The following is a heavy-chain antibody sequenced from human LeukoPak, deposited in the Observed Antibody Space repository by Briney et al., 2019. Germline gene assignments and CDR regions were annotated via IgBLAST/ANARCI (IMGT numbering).Heavy chain of an antibody. J-gene: IGHJ4*02. V-gene: IGHV3-74*01. Sequence: GGSLRLSCATSGFTFTNYWMHWVRQAPGMGLVWVSRLPPDELGIIYADSVKGRFTVSRDNAKNTVYLQMNNLRVDDTAMYYCVRTIASRGSEYWGQGALVTVSS. CDR3: VRTIASRGSEY. D-gene: IGHD6-6*01. CDR2: LPPDELGI. CDR1: GFTFTNYW.